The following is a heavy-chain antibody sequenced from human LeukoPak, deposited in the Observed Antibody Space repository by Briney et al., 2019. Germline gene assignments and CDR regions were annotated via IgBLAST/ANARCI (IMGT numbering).Heavy chain of an antibody. CDR2: IYYSGST. D-gene: IGHD3-10*01. CDR1: GGSISSYY. V-gene: IGHV4-59*01. J-gene: IGHJ5*02. CDR3: ALCLMVRGVIYWFDP. Sequence: SETLSLTCTVSGGSISSYYWSWIRQPPGKGLEWIGYIYYSGSTNYNPSLKSRVTISVDTSKNQFSLKLSSVTAADTAVYYCALCLMVRGVIYWFDPWGQGTLVTVSS.